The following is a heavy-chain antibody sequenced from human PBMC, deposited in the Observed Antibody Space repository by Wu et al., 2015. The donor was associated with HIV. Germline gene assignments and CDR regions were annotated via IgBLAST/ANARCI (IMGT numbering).Heavy chain of an antibody. CDR2: MDPKSGSA. D-gene: IGHD3-10*01. CDR1: GYRFTSFN. CDR3: ARVDVLLLPHSYWNYFQH. J-gene: IGHJ1*01. V-gene: IGHV1-8*02. Sequence: QVQLVQSGTVVQKPGTSVRVSCRVSGYRFTSFNINWIRQVHGRGLEWMGWMDPKSGSAAFGRDFQGRVSMTRNNSISTAYMELSRVTSDDTAIYYCARVDVLLLPHSYWNYFQHWARALVSSSP.